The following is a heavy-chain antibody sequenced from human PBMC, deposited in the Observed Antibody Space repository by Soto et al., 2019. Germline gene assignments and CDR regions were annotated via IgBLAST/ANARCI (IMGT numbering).Heavy chain of an antibody. Sequence: PEGSLRLSCVASGFTFSRYVMTWVRQAPGKGLEWVSTINSNGGSTYYTDSVRGRFTSSRDNSKNSLYLQMNGLRAEDTAVYFCARVPDRDYGSRTSCLYYFDYWGEGALVTVSS. CDR3: ARVPDRDYGSRTSCLYYFDY. J-gene: IGHJ4*02. V-gene: IGHV3-23*01. CDR1: GFTFSRYV. CDR2: INSNGGST. D-gene: IGHD2-2*01.